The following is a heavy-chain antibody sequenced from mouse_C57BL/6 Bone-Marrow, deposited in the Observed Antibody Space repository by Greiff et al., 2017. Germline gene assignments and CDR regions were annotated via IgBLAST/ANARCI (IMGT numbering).Heavy chain of an antibody. D-gene: IGHD1-1*01. CDR3: TREHYYGSSYYFDY. V-gene: IGHV5-9-1*02. J-gene: IGHJ2*01. CDR2: ISSGGDYI. CDR1: GFTFSSYA. Sequence: EVMLVESGEGLVKPGGSLQLSCAASGFTFSSYAMSWVRQTPEKRLEWVAYISSGGDYIYYADTVKGRFTISRDNARNTLYLQMSSLKSEDTAMYYCTREHYYGSSYYFDYWGQGTTLTVSS.